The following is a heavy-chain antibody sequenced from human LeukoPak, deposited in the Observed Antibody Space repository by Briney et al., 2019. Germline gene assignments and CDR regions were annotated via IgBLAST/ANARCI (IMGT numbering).Heavy chain of an antibody. V-gene: IGHV3-30-3*01. J-gene: IGHJ4*02. CDR1: GFTFSSYA. CDR2: ISYDGSNK. CDR3: ARDKGSLYYFDY. Sequence: GGSLRLSCAASGFTFSSYAMHWVRQAPGKGLEWVAVISYDGSNKYYADSVKGRFTISRDNSRNTLYLQMNSLRAEDTAVYYCARDKGSLYYFDYWGQGTLVTVSS. D-gene: IGHD6-13*01.